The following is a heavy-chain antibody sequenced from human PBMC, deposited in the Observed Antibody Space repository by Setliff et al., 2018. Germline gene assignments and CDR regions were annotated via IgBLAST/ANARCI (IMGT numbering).Heavy chain of an antibody. CDR2: IIPIFGTA. CDR3: AKDPRDTYYNFGY. D-gene: IGHD3-3*01. V-gene: IGHV1-69*13. Sequence: SVKVSCKASGGTFSSYGISWVRQAPGQGLEWMGGIIPIFGTAIYAQKFQGRVTITADESTSTAYMELSSLRSEDTAVYYCAKDPRDTYYNFGYWGQGTLVTVSS. J-gene: IGHJ4*02. CDR1: GGTFSSYG.